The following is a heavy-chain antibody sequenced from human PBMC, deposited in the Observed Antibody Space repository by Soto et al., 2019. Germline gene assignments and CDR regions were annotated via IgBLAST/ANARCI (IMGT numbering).Heavy chain of an antibody. CDR3: ASTGFSLGIFQH. Sequence: PSETLSLTCTVSGGSISSSSYYWGWIRQPPGKGLEWIGSIYYSGSTYYNPSLKSRVTISVDTSKNQFSLKLSSVTAADTAVYYCASTGFSLGIFQHWGQGTLVTVSS. CDR2: IYYSGST. D-gene: IGHD6-25*01. V-gene: IGHV4-39*01. J-gene: IGHJ1*01. CDR1: GGSISSSSYY.